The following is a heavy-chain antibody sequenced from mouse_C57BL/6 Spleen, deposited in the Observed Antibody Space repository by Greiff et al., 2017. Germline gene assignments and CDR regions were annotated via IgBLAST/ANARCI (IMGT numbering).Heavy chain of an antibody. D-gene: IGHD1-1*01. V-gene: IGHV1-76*01. CDR1: GYTFTDYY. CDR2: IYPGSGNT. CDR3: ARLYYGSIYVYAMDY. J-gene: IGHJ4*01. Sequence: VQLQQSGAEVVRPGASVKLSCKASGYTFTDYYINWVKQRPGQGLEWIARIYPGSGNTYYNEKFKGKATLTAEKSSSTAYMQLSSLTSEDSAVYFCARLYYGSIYVYAMDYWGQGTSVTVSS.